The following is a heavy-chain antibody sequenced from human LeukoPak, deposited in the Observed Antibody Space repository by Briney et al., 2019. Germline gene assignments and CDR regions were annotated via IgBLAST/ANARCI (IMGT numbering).Heavy chain of an antibody. CDR1: GGSIRSSSYY. J-gene: IGHJ3*02. Sequence: SETLSLTCSVSGGSIRSSSYYWGWIRQPPGKGLEWIGEINHCRRHNFHPSPKSRVTISVDTSKNQFSLKLSSVTAADTAVYYCARPLGYYEAFDIWGQGTMVTVSS. D-gene: IGHD1-26*01. V-gene: IGHV4-39*07. CDR3: ARPLGYYEAFDI. CDR2: INHCRRH.